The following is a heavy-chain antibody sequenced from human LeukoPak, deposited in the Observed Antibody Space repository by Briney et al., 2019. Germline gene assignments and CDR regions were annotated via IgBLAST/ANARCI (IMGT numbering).Heavy chain of an antibody. Sequence: ASVKVSCKTSGYTFTSYDINWVRQATGQGLEWMGWMNPHSGNTGYAQKFQGRVTMTRNTSITTASLELSSLRSEDTAVYYCARGSFRGYCLDTSCCTVNYWGQGTLVTVSS. J-gene: IGHJ4*02. CDR2: MNPHSGNT. D-gene: IGHD2-2*02. CDR1: GYTFTSYD. V-gene: IGHV1-8*01. CDR3: ARGSFRGYCLDTSCCTVNY.